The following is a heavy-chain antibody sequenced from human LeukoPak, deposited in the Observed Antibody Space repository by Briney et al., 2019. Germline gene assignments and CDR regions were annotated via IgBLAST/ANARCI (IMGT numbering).Heavy chain of an antibody. CDR2: VSTYNGDT. V-gene: IGHV1-18*01. CDR1: GGTFSSYA. D-gene: IGHD3-9*01. J-gene: IGHJ5*02. Sequence: SVKVSCKASGGTFSSYAISWVRQAPGQGLEWMGWVSTYNGDTNYAQKFQGRVIMTTDTSTSTAYIELRSLRSDDTAAYYCAREWWGYDVLTGDNWFDPWGQGTLVTVSS. CDR3: AREWWGYDVLTGDNWFDP.